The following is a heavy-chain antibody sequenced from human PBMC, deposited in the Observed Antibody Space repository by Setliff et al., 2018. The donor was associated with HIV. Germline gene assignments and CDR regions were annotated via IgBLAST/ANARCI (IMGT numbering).Heavy chain of an antibody. J-gene: IGHJ4*02. CDR2: IYHSGST. CDR1: GYSISSGYY. V-gene: IGHV4-38-2*01. CDR3: ASSNYRFVYFDY. D-gene: IGHD1-7*01. Sequence: SETLSLTCAVSGYSISSGYYWGWIRQPPGKGLEWIGSIYHSGSTYYNPSLKSRVTISVDKSKNQFSLKLSSVTAADTAVYYCASSNYRFVYFDYWGQGTLVTVSS.